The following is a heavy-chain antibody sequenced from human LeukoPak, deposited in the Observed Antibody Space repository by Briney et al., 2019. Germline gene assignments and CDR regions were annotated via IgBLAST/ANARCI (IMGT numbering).Heavy chain of an antibody. CDR2: IYYSGST. D-gene: IGHD4-17*01. CDR3: ARPSLTTVTTKALDAFDI. J-gene: IGHJ3*02. V-gene: IGHV4-39*01. CDR1: GGSISSSSYY. Sequence: SETLSLTCTVPGGSISSSSYYWGWIRQPPGKGLEWIGSIYYSGSTYYNPSLKSRVTISVDTSKNQFSLKLSSVTAADTAVYYCARPSLTTVTTKALDAFDIWGQGTMVTVSS.